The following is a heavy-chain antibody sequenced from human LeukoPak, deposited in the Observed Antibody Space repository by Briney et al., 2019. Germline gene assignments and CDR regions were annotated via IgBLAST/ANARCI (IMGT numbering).Heavy chain of an antibody. D-gene: IGHD3-9*01. Sequence: GGSLRLSCAASGFTLSNAWMSWVRQAPGKGLEWVGRIKSKTDGGTTDYAAPVKGRFTISRDDSKNTLYLQMNSLKTEDTAVYYCTTDYDILTGYYLIWGQGTLVTVSS. V-gene: IGHV3-15*01. CDR2: IKSKTDGGTT. J-gene: IGHJ4*02. CDR3: TTDYDILTGYYLI. CDR1: GFTLSNAW.